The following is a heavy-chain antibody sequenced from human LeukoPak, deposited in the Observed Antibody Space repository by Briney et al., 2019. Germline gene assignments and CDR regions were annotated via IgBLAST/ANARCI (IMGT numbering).Heavy chain of an antibody. V-gene: IGHV1-2*02. CDR3: AGALYYDILTGYYS. CDR1: GYTFTGYY. D-gene: IGHD3-9*01. J-gene: IGHJ4*02. CDR2: INPNSGGT. Sequence: GASVKVSCKASGYTFTGYYMHWVRQAPGQGLEWMGWINPNSGGTNYAQKFQGRVTMTRDTSISTAYMELSRLRSDDTAVYYCAGALYYDILTGYYSWGQGTLVTVSS.